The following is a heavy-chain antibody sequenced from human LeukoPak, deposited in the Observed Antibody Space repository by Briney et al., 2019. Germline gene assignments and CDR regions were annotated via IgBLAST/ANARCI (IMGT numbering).Heavy chain of an antibody. Sequence: PGGSLRLSCAASGFTFSDYYMSWIRQAPGKRLEWVSYISSSGSTIYYADSVKGRFTISRDNAKNSLYLQMNSLRAEDTAVYYCARDPLYSSGWFPDYWGQGTLVTVSS. J-gene: IGHJ4*02. D-gene: IGHD6-19*01. CDR2: ISSSGSTI. V-gene: IGHV3-11*01. CDR3: ARDPLYSSGWFPDY. CDR1: GFTFSDYY.